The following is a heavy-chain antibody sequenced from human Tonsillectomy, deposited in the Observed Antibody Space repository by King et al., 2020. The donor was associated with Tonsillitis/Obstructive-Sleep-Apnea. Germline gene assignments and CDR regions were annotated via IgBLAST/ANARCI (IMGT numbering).Heavy chain of an antibody. CDR2: INHSGST. D-gene: IGHD2-15*01. CDR1: GGSFSGYY. Sequence: HVQLQQWGAGLLKPSETLSLTCAVYGGSFSGYYWSWIRQPPGKGLEWIGEINHSGSTNYNPSLKSRVTISVDTSKNQFSLKLSSVTAADTAVYYCARLMVAYYYYYMDVWGKGTTVTVPS. CDR3: ARLMVAYYYYYMDV. J-gene: IGHJ6*03. V-gene: IGHV4-34*01.